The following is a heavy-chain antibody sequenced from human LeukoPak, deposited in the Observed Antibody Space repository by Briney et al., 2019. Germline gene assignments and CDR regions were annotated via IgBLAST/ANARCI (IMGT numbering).Heavy chain of an antibody. V-gene: IGHV4-39*02. CDR1: GGSISSSSYY. Sequence: SETLSLTCTVSGGSISSSSYYWGWIRQPPGKGLEWIGSIYYSGSTYYNPSLKSRVTISVDTSKNQFSLKLSSVTAADTAVYYCARDRSAVAGLDYWGQGTLVTVSS. CDR2: IYYSGST. J-gene: IGHJ4*02. D-gene: IGHD6-19*01. CDR3: ARDRSAVAGLDY.